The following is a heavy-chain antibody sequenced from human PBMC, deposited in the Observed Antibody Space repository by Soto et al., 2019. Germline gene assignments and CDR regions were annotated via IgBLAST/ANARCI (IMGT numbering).Heavy chain of an antibody. CDR2: INPNSGGT. V-gene: IGHV1-2*04. Sequence: VASVKVSCKASGYTFTGYYMHWARQAPGQGLEWMGWINPNSGGTNYAQKFQGWVTMTRDTSISTAYMELSRLRSDDTAVYYCARDSRWYPHLLDYWGQGTLVTVSS. D-gene: IGHD2-15*01. CDR3: ARDSRWYPHLLDY. J-gene: IGHJ4*02. CDR1: GYTFTGYY.